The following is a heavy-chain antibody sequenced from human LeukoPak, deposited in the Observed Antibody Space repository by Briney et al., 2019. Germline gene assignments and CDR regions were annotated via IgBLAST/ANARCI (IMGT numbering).Heavy chain of an antibody. J-gene: IGHJ4*02. CDR1: GFIFRTNW. CDR2: ISSSSSTI. D-gene: IGHD6-13*01. CDR3: ARDRGYSIH. V-gene: IGHV3-48*02. Sequence: GGSLRLSCAASGFIFRTNWMHWIRQAPGKGLEWVSSISSSSSTIYYADSVKGRFTISRDNAKNSLYLQMNSLRDEDTAVYYCARDRGYSIHWGQGTLDTVSS.